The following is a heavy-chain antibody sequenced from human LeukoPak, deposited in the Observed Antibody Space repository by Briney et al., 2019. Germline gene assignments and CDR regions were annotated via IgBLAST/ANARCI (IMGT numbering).Heavy chain of an antibody. D-gene: IGHD3-22*01. CDR1: GGSISSYY. Sequence: SETLSLTCTVSGGSISSYYWSWIRHPPGRGLEWIGYIYYSGSTNYNPSLKSRVTISVDTSKNQFSLKLSSVTAADTAVYYCARGGNYYDSSPLDYWGQGTLVTVSS. J-gene: IGHJ4*02. V-gene: IGHV4-59*01. CDR3: ARGGNYYDSSPLDY. CDR2: IYYSGST.